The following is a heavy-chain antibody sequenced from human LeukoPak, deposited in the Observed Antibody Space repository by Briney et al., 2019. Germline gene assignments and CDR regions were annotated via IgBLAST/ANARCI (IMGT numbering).Heavy chain of an antibody. CDR1: GFTFSSSW. J-gene: IGHJ4*02. V-gene: IGHV3-74*01. CDR2: LNSDGSSI. CDR3: ARGVAGTLDY. D-gene: IGHD6-19*01. Sequence: QTGGSLRLSCAASGFTFSSSWMHWVRQVPGKGLVWVSRLNSDGSSINYADSVKGRFTTSRDNAENTLYLQMNSLRVEDTAVYYCARGVAGTLDYWGQGTLVTVSS.